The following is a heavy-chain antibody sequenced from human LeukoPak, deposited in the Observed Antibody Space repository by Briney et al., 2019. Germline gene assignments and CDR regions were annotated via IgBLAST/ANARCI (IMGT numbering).Heavy chain of an antibody. V-gene: IGHV1-69*13. CDR1: GGTFSSYA. CDR2: IIPIFGTA. Sequence: SVKVSCKASGGTFSSYANSWVRQAPGQGREGVGGIIPIFGTANYAQKFQGRVTITADESTSTAYMELSSLRSEDTAVYYCAIAMVRGVISHYWGQGTLVTVSS. J-gene: IGHJ4*02. D-gene: IGHD3-10*01. CDR3: AIAMVRGVISHY.